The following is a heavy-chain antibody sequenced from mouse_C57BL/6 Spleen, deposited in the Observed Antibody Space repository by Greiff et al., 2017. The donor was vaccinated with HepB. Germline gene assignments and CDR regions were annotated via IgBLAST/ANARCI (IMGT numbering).Heavy chain of an antibody. Sequence: EVKLQESGPGLVKPSQSLSLTCSVTGYSITSGYYWNWIRQFPGNKLEWMGYISYDGSNNYNPSLKNRISITRDTSKNQFFLKLNSVTTEDTATYYCARDRHYDGSPSWFAYWGQGTLVTVSA. V-gene: IGHV3-6*01. J-gene: IGHJ3*01. CDR2: ISYDGSN. CDR3: ARDRHYDGSPSWFAY. D-gene: IGHD2-3*01. CDR1: GYSITSGYY.